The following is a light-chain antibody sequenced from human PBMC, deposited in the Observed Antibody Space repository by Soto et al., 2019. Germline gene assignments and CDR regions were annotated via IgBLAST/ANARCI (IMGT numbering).Light chain of an antibody. CDR3: QQYNTWPRT. CDR2: GAS. V-gene: IGKV3-15*01. J-gene: IGKJ1*01. Sequence: EIVFTRAPGTMSLSPGDRATLSCRGSQTVTRNFLAWYQLKPGQAPRLLIYGASTRATAIPARFSGSGSGTEFTLSISSLQSEDFAVYYCQQYNTWPRTFGQGTKVDIK. CDR1: QTVTRN.